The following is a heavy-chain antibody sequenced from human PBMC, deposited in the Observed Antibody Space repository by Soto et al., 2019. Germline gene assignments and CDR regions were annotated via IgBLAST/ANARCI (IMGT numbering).Heavy chain of an antibody. V-gene: IGHV1-18*01. D-gene: IGHD3-3*01. CDR1: GYTFTSYG. CDR2: ISAYNGNT. J-gene: IGHJ2*01. CDR3: ARGVVDFWSGKDWYFDL. Sequence: GASVKVSCKASGYTFTSYGISWVRQAPGQGLEWMGWISAYNGNTNYAQKLQGRVTMTTDTSTSTAYMELRSLRSDDTSVYYFARGVVDFWSGKDWYFDLWGRGTLVTVSS.